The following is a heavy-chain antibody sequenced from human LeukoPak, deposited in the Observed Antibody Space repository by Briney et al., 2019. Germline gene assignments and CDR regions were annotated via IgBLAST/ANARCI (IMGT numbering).Heavy chain of an antibody. Sequence: LSGGSLRLSCAASGFTFGDYAMHWVRQAPGKGLEWVSGISWNSDSIGYADSVKGRFTISRDNAKNSLYLQMNSLRAEDTAVYYCARRRGLYSSSWNYWGQGTLVTVSS. CDR1: GFTFGDYA. CDR2: ISWNSDSI. J-gene: IGHJ4*02. V-gene: IGHV3-9*01. CDR3: ARRRGLYSSSWNY. D-gene: IGHD6-13*01.